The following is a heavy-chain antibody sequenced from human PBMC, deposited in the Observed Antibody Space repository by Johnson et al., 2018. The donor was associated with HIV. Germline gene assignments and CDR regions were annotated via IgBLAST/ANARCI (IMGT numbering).Heavy chain of an antibody. D-gene: IGHD4-17*01. J-gene: IGHJ3*02. CDR2: VNSDGSSL. CDR3: ARDGTTGPAGDAYDI. Sequence: VQLVESGGGLVQPGGSLRLSCAASGFTFSNYWMHWVRQAPGKGLVWVSRVNSDGSSLSYADSVKGRFTISRDNAKNTLYLQMNSLRAEDTAAYYCARDGTTGPAGDAYDIWGQGTMVTVSS. CDR1: GFTFSNYW. V-gene: IGHV3-74*02.